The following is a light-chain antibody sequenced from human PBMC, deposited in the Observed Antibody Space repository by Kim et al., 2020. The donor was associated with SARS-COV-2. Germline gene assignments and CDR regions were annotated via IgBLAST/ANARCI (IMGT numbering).Light chain of an antibody. J-gene: IGKJ4*01. Sequence: DFVMTQSPLSLPVTPGEPASISRRSSQSLLHSNGYNYLDWYLQKPGQSPQLLIYLGSNRASGVPDRFSGSGSGTDFTLKISRVEAEDVGVYYCMQALQTPLTFGGGTKLEI. CDR3: MQALQTPLT. CDR1: QSLLHSNGYNY. CDR2: LGS. V-gene: IGKV2-28*01.